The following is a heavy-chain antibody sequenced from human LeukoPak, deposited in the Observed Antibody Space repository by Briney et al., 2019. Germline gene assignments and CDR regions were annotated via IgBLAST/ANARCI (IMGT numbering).Heavy chain of an antibody. V-gene: IGHV4-59*01. J-gene: IGHJ6*03. CDR1: GGSISSFY. Sequence: SETLSLTCSVSGGSISSFYWSWIRYTPGKGLEWIGYVSYSGSTNYNPSLKGRVSISVDTSKNQFSLSLRSVTAADTAVYYCARKANCGGGACYPYYYYYFFDFWGKGTTVTVSS. CDR3: ARKANCGGGACYPYYYYYFFDF. CDR2: VSYSGST. D-gene: IGHD2-15*01.